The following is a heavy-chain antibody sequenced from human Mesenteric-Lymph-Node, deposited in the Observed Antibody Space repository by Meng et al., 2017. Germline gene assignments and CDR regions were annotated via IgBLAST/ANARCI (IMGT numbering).Heavy chain of an antibody. CDR1: GYTFTDYY. Sequence: ASVKVSCKASGYTFTDYYIHWVRQAPGQGLEWMGWINAANGDTKYSQNFQGRVTITTDTSASTAYMELTSLKSEDTAVYYCARDPSSGIELDYWGQGTLVTVSS. D-gene: IGHD3-10*01. V-gene: IGHV1/OR15-3*02. J-gene: IGHJ4*02. CDR2: INAANGDT. CDR3: ARDPSSGIELDY.